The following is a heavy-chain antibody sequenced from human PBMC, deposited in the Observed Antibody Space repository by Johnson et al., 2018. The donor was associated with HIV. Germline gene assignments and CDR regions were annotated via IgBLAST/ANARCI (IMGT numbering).Heavy chain of an antibody. Sequence: VQLVESGGGVVQPGRSLRLSCAASGFTFRNYAMHWVRQAPGKGLEWVALISYDGSNKYYADSVMGRFTISSDNSKNTLYLQTNSLRTEDTAVYYCARGRGFHYYESRDYSDDAFDIWGQGTMGSVSS. CDR3: ARGRGFHYYESRDYSDDAFDI. V-gene: IGHV3-30-3*01. CDR2: ISYDGSNK. CDR1: GFTFRNYA. J-gene: IGHJ3*02. D-gene: IGHD3-22*01.